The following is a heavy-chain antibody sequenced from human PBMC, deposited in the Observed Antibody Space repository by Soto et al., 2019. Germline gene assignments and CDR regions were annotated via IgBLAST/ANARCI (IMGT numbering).Heavy chain of an antibody. Sequence: EVQLVESGGGLVKPGGSLRLSCAASGFTFSNAWMSWVRQAPGKGLEWVGRIKSKTDGGTTDYAAPVKGRFTISRHDSXNTLYLQMNILKTEDTAVYYCTTGMVRDNYYGMDVWGQGTTVTVSS. D-gene: IGHD3-10*01. V-gene: IGHV3-15*01. CDR2: IKSKTDGGTT. CDR3: TTGMVRDNYYGMDV. J-gene: IGHJ6*02. CDR1: GFTFSNAW.